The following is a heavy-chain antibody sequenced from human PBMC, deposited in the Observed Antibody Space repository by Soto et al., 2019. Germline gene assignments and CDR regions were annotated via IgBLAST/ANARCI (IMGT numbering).Heavy chain of an antibody. V-gene: IGHV1-69*12. J-gene: IGHJ4*02. Sequence: QVQLVQSGAEVKKPGSSMKVSCKASGDTFSSYTLSWVRQAPGQGLEWMGGIIPVFGTAKYAQKFQGRVTATADEATSTAYMELSGLRYEDAAMYYCARGPYCGGDCYSGTYYFDYWGQGTLVTVSS. CDR2: IIPVFGTA. D-gene: IGHD2-21*02. CDR3: ARGPYCGGDCYSGTYYFDY. CDR1: GDTFSSYT.